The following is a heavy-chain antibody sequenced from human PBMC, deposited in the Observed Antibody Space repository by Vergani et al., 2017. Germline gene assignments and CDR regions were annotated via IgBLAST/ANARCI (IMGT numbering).Heavy chain of an antibody. V-gene: IGHV1-69*01. CDR1: GGTFSSYA. D-gene: IGHD2-15*01. CDR2: IIPIFGTA. J-gene: IGHJ6*03. Sequence: QVQLVQSGAEVKKPGSSVKVSCKASGGTFSSYAISWVRQAPGQGLEWMGGIIPIFGTANYAQKFQGRVTITADESTSTAYMELSSLRSEDTAVYYGARDWEVAVVDYDYMDVWGKGTTVTVSS. CDR3: ARDWEVAVVDYDYMDV.